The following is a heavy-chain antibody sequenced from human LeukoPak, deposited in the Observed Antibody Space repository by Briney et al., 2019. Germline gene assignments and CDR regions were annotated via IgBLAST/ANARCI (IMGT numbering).Heavy chain of an antibody. CDR2: IGGRGGRT. CDR3: ARDPGVVAFHYFDF. CDR1: GFTFSSHA. V-gene: IGHV3-23*01. J-gene: IGHJ4*02. Sequence: GGSLRLSCVASGFTFSSHAMAWVRQAPGKGLEWVSAIGGRGGRTYSADSVKGRFTISRDNSKNTLYLQINSLRAEDTALYYCARDPGVVAFHYFDFWGQGTLGTVSS. D-gene: IGHD3-3*01.